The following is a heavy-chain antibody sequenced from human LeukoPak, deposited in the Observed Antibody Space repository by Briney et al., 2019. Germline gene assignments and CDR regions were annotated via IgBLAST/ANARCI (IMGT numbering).Heavy chain of an antibody. CDR1: GYSFTSYW. D-gene: IGHD2-15*01. CDR3: ACYSGVLNWFDP. CDR2: IDPSDSYT. Sequence: PGESLRISCKGSGYSFTSYWISWVRQMPGKGLEWMGRIDPSDSYTNYSPSFQGHVTISADKSISTAYLQWSSLKASDAGMYYCACYSGVLNWFDPWGQGTPVTVSS. J-gene: IGHJ5*02. V-gene: IGHV5-10-1*01.